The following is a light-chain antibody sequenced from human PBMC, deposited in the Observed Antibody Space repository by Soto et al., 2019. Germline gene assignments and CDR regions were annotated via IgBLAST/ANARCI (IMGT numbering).Light chain of an antibody. CDR1: SSDVGGYNY. V-gene: IGLV2-14*01. J-gene: IGLJ2*01. Sequence: QSALTQPASVSGSPGQSITISCTGTSSDVGGYNYVSWYQQHPGKAPNLIIFDVSNRPSGVSNRFSGSKSGNSASLTISGLQAEDEADYYCSSYTGSNTRVVFGGGTKVTVL. CDR2: DVS. CDR3: SSYTGSNTRVV.